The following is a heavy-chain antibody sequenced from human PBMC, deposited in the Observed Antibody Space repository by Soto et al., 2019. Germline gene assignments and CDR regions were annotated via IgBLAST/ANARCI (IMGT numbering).Heavy chain of an antibody. CDR1: GGSFSGYY. V-gene: IGHV4-34*01. CDR3: SRTSRFDY. CDR2: INHRGST. J-gene: IGHJ4*02. D-gene: IGHD6-6*01. Sequence: QVQLQQCGAGLLKPSETLSLTCAIYGGSFSGYYWSWIRQPPGKGLEWNGEINHRGSTNYNPSLKSRVTITVETSKNQSSLKLNSVIAADTAVYYCSRTSRFDYWGQGTLVSVSS.